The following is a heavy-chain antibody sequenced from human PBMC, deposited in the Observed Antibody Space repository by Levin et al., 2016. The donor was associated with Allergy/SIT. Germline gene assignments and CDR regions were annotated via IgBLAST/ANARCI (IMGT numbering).Heavy chain of an antibody. CDR2: INPNSGDT. J-gene: IGHJ3*02. Sequence: ASVKVSCKASGYTFNDNYMHWVRQAPGQGLEWMGWINPNSGDTNSARKFQGRLTLTRDTSINTAYMDLSRLRSDDTAVYYCARGGVYYYDTSGFKATFDIWGQGTMVTVSS. D-gene: IGHD3-22*01. CDR1: GYTFNDNY. V-gene: IGHV1-2*02. CDR3: ARGGVYYYDTSGFKATFDI.